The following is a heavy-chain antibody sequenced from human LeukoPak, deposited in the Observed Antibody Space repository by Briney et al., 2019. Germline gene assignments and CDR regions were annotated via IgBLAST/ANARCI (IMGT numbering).Heavy chain of an antibody. Sequence: GGSLRLSCAASGFTFTTYAMSWVRQAPGRGLEWVSATSGSGGSTYYADSVKGRFTISRDNSKNTLYLQMNSLRAEDTAIYYCAKDLGDYEDYWGQGTLVTVSS. CDR1: GFTFTTYA. CDR2: TSGSGGST. J-gene: IGHJ4*02. V-gene: IGHV3-23*01. CDR3: AKDLGDYEDY. D-gene: IGHD4-17*01.